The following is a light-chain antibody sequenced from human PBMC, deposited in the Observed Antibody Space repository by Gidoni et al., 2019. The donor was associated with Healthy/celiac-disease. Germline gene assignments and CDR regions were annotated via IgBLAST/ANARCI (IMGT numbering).Light chain of an antibody. J-gene: IGLJ2*01. CDR2: QDS. V-gene: IGLV3-1*01. Sequence: SYELTQRPSVSVSPGQTASITCSGDKLGDKYACWYQQKPGQSPVLVIYQDSKRPSGIPERFSGSNSGNTATLTISGTQAMDEADYYCQAWDSSRAVFGGGTKLTVL. CDR1: KLGDKY. CDR3: QAWDSSRAV.